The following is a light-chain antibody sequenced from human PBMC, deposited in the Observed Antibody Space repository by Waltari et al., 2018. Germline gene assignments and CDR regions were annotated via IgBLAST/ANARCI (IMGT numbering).Light chain of an antibody. CDR2: AAS. CDR3: QQYSSRPYT. V-gene: IGKV1-NL1*01. J-gene: IGKJ2*01. CDR1: QAISNS. Sequence: DIKMTQSPSSLSASVGDRVTITCRASQAISNSLAWYQQKPGKAPNLLLYAASTLESGVPSRFSGSGSGTDYTLAISSLQPEDFAIYYCQQYSSRPYTFGQGTKLEI.